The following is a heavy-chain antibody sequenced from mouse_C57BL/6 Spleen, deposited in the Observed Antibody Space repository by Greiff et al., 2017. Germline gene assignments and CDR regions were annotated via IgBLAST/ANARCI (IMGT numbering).Heavy chain of an antibody. Sequence: VQLKQSRPELVKPGASVKMSCKASGYTFTDYNMHWVKQSHGKSLEWIGYINPNNGGTSYNQKFKGKATLTVNKSSSTAYMELRSLTSEDSAVXYCARDYDYWYFDVWGTGTTVTVSS. J-gene: IGHJ1*03. D-gene: IGHD2-4*01. CDR2: INPNNGGT. CDR3: ARDYDYWYFDV. CDR1: GYTFTDYN. V-gene: IGHV1-22*01.